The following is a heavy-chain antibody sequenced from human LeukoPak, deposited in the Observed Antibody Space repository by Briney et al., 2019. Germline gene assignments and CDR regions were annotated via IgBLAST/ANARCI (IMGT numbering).Heavy chain of an antibody. CDR3: RTLRRTDDAFDI. CDR2: INPNSGGT. D-gene: IGHD1-1*01. Sequence: ASVTVSCKASGYTFTGYYMHWVRQAPGQGLEWMGWINPNSGGTNYAQKFQGRVTMTRDTSISTAYMELSRLRSDDTAVYYCRTLRRTDDAFDIWGQGTMVTVSS. J-gene: IGHJ3*02. CDR1: GYTFTGYY. V-gene: IGHV1-2*02.